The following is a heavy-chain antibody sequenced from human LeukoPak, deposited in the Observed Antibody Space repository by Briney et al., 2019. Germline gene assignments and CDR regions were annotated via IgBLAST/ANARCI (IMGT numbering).Heavy chain of an antibody. V-gene: IGHV3-30*03. CDR3: ASRRDRTIAAGVAY. J-gene: IGHJ4*02. CDR2: ISDDGSNK. Sequence: GGSLRLSCAASEFTFSSYAMHWVRQAPGKGLEWVAVISDDGSNKYYEDSVEGRFTISRDNSKNTLYLQMNTLRPEDTALYYCASRRDRTIAAGVAYWGQGTLVTVSS. D-gene: IGHD6-13*01. CDR1: EFTFSSYA.